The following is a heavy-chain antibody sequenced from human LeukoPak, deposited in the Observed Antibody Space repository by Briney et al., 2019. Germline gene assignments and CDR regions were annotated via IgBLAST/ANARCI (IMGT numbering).Heavy chain of an antibody. CDR1: GGSISSYY. CDR2: IYYSGST. J-gene: IGHJ4*02. V-gene: IGHV4-59*08. Sequence: SETLSLTCTVSGGSISSYYWSWIRQPPGKGLEWIGYIYYSGSTNYNPSLKSRVTISVDTSKNQFSLKLSSVTAADTAVYYSARGGFGELQYWGQGTLVTVSS. D-gene: IGHD3-10*01. CDR3: ARGGFGELQY.